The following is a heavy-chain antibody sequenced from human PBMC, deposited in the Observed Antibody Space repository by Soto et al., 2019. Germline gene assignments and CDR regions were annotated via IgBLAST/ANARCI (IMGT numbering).Heavy chain of an antibody. CDR3: ARAPDYDFWSGYYHFDY. V-gene: IGHV4-38-2*01. Sequence: PSETLSLTCAVSGYSISSGYYWGWIRQPPGKGLEWIGSIYHSGSTYYNPSLKSRVTISVDTSKNQFSLKLSSVTAADTAVYYCARAPDYDFWSGYYHFDYWGQGTLVTVS. J-gene: IGHJ4*02. D-gene: IGHD3-3*01. CDR2: IYHSGST. CDR1: GYSISSGYY.